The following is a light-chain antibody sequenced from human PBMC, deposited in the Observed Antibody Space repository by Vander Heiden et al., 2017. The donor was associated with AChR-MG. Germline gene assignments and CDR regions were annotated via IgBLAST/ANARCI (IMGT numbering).Light chain of an antibody. J-gene: IGKJ2*01. CDR2: WAS. V-gene: IGKV4-1*01. CDR3: QQYYSTPYT. Sequence: DIVMTQSPDSLAVSLGERATINCKSSQSVLYSSNNKNYFAWYQQKPGQPPKLLIYWASTRESGVHDRFSGSGSGTDFTLTISSLQAADVAVYYCQQYYSTPYTFGQRTKLEIK. CDR1: QSVLYSSNNKNY.